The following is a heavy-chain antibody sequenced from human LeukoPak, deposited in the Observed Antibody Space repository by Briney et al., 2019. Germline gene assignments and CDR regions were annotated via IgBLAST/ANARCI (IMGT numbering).Heavy chain of an antibody. D-gene: IGHD3-3*01. V-gene: IGHV4-34*01. CDR3: ARGSYLPYYDFWSGYYHFDY. CDR2: INHSGST. Sequence: PSETLSLTCAVYGGPFSGYYWSWIRQPPGKGLEWIGEINHSGSTNYNPSLKSRVTISVDTSKNQFSLKLSSVTAADTAVYYCARGSYLPYYDFWSGYYHFDYWGQGTLVTVSS. CDR1: GGPFSGYY. J-gene: IGHJ4*02.